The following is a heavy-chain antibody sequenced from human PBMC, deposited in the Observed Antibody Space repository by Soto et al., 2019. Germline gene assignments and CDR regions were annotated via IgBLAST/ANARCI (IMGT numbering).Heavy chain of an antibody. CDR1: GFTVSSNY. J-gene: IGHJ6*02. CDR2: IYSGDST. D-gene: IGHD6-19*01. V-gene: IGHV3-53*01. CDR3: ARDLDSSGWYVGGMDV. Sequence: GGSLRLSCAASGFTVSSNYMSWVRQAPGKGLEWVSVIYSGDSTYYADSVKGRFTISRDNSKNTLYLQMNSLRAEDTAVYYCARDLDSSGWYVGGMDVWGQGTTVTVSS.